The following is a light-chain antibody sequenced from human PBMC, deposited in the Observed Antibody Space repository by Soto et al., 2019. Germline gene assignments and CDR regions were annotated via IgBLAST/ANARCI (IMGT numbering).Light chain of an antibody. J-gene: IGLJ3*02. CDR2: EVS. CDR3: TSYSRYRVLV. V-gene: IGLV2-14*01. Sequence: QSALAQPASVSESLGQSITISCTGTSSDIGGYKYVSWYQQHPGKAPKLIIFEVSNRPSGVSDRFSGSNSGNTASLTISGLQAEDEADYYCTSYSRYRVLVFGGGTKVTVL. CDR1: SSDIGGYKY.